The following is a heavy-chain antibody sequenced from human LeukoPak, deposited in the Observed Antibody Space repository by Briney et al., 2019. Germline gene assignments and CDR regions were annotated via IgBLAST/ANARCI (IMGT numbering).Heavy chain of an antibody. CDR2: ISLIGDRT. CDR3: AKCALVYCTGGSCRFDN. CDR1: GFTFSNYA. V-gene: IGHV3-23*01. D-gene: IGHD2-15*01. J-gene: IGHJ4*02. Sequence: PGWSLRLSCAASGFTFSNYAMSWVRLAPRKGLEWVSAISLIGDRTYYADSVKGRFTISTDKPKNTLYLQMNRMRAEDTAVYYCAKCALVYCTGGSCRFDNWGQGTLVTVSS.